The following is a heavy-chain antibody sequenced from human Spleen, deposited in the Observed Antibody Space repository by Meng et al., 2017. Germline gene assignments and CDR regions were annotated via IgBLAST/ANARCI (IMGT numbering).Heavy chain of an antibody. CDR1: GGSISSGGYS. V-gene: IGHV4-30-2*01. D-gene: IGHD6-19*01. CDR3: ARAPTYSSGTFYVWYLDL. J-gene: IGHJ2*01. CDR2: VYQSGSS. Sequence: QLQLQESGSGLVKPSQTLSLTCAVSGGSISSGGYSWSWVRQPPGKALEWIGYVYQSGSSYYNPSLKSRVTISLDRSKNQFSLKLNSVTAADTAVYYCARAPTYSSGTFYVWYLDLWGRGTLVTVSS.